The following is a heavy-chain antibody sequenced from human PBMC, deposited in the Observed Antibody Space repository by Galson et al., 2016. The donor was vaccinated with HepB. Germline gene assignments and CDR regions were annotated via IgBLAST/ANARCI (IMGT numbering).Heavy chain of an antibody. V-gene: IGHV3-74*01. CDR3: TRDPYSSADY. CDR2: INNDGSET. J-gene: IGHJ4*02. D-gene: IGHD3-22*01. CDR1: GLTFSSNW. Sequence: SLRLSCAVSGLTFSSNWFHWVRQAPGRGLVWVSRINNDGSETFYADSVKGRFTISRDNAKNTVYLQMNSLRAEDSAVYYCTRDPYSSADYWGQGTLVTVSS.